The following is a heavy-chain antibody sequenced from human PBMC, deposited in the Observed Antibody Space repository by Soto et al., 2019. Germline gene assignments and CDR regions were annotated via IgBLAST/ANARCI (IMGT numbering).Heavy chain of an antibody. D-gene: IGHD1-26*01. J-gene: IGHJ4*02. V-gene: IGHV3-33*01. Sequence: QVQLVESGGGVVQPGKSLRLSCSASGFRFSSYAMHWVRQGPGKGLEWVAHIWYDGSNKYYADSVKGRFTISRDFSKDTVSLQMNSLRAEDTAVYYCARQEYSGSYYFDYWGQGTLVTVSS. CDR2: IWYDGSNK. CDR1: GFRFSSYA. CDR3: ARQEYSGSYYFDY.